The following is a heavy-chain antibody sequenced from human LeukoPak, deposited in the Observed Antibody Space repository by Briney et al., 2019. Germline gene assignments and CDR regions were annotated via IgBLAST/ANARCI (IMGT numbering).Heavy chain of an antibody. V-gene: IGHV4-39*01. Sequence: PSETLSLTCTVSGGSISSSSYYWGWIRQPPGKGLEWIGSIYYSGSTYYNPSLKSRVTISVDTSKNQFSLKLSSVTAADTAVYYCARQISYGGNSDWFDPWGQGTQVTVSS. J-gene: IGHJ5*02. CDR1: GGSISSSSYY. D-gene: IGHD4-23*01. CDR3: ARQISYGGNSDWFDP. CDR2: IYYSGST.